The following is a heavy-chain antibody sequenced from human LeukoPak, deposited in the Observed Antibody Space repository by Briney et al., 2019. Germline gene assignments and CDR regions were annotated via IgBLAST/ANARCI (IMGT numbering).Heavy chain of an antibody. V-gene: IGHV3-21*01. CDR2: ISSSSSYI. CDR1: GFTVSSKY. J-gene: IGHJ5*02. Sequence: GGSLRLSCAASGFTVSSKYMNWVRQAPGKGLEWVSSISSSSSYIYYADSVKGRFTISRDNAKNSLYLQMNSLRAEDTAVYYCARDRGCSSTSCYRPNWFDPWGQGTLVTVSS. CDR3: ARDRGCSSTSCYRPNWFDP. D-gene: IGHD2-2*01.